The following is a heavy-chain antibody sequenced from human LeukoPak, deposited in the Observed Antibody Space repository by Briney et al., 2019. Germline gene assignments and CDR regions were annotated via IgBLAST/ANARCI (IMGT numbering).Heavy chain of an antibody. CDR3: AVLFTIFGVVSSDAFDI. V-gene: IGHV4-39*07. D-gene: IGHD3-3*01. CDR1: GGSISSGDYY. J-gene: IGHJ3*02. Sequence: PSETLSLTCTVSGGSISSGDYYWSWIRQPPGKGLEWIGSIYHSGSTYYNPSLKSRVTISVDTSKNQFSLKLSSVTAADTAVYYCAVLFTIFGVVSSDAFDIWGQGTKVTVSS. CDR2: IYHSGST.